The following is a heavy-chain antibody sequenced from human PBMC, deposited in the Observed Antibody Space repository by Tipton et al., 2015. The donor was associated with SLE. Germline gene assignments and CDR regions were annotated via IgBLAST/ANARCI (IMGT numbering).Heavy chain of an antibody. Sequence: TLSLTCTVSGGSISSSSYYWGWIRQPPGKGLEWIGSIYYSGSTYYNPSLKSRVTISVDTSKNQFSLKLSSVTAADTAVYYCARGSIAARGYYMDVWGKGTTVTVSS. CDR3: ARGSIAARGYYMDV. D-gene: IGHD6-6*01. CDR1: GGSISSSSYY. V-gene: IGHV4-39*07. J-gene: IGHJ6*03. CDR2: IYYSGST.